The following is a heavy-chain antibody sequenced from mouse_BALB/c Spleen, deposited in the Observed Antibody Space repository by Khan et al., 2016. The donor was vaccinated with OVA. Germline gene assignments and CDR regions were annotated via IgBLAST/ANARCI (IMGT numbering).Heavy chain of an antibody. D-gene: IGHD4-1*01. CDR1: GYSITSGCY. V-gene: IGHV3-6*02. CDR3: ARDETAPYYFDS. CDR2: ISYDGVN. J-gene: IGHJ2*01. Sequence: EVQLHESGPGLVKPSQSLSLTCSVTGYSITSGCYWNWIRQFPGNKLEWMGYISYDGVNNYNPSLKNRISITRDTSKNQFFLKLNSVTAEDTATYYCARDETAPYYFDSWGQGTTLTVSS.